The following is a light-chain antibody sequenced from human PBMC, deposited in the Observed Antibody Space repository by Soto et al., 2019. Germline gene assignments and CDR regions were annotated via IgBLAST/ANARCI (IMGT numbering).Light chain of an antibody. V-gene: IGKV1-39*01. Sequence: DIQMTQSPSSLSASVGDRVTITCRASQGVSAYLLWYQQTQGRAPKLLIYSASNLVSGVPSRFSGSGSGTNFTLTISRLEPEDFAVYYCQQYGTSPRTFGQGTKVEIK. CDR1: QGVSAY. J-gene: IGKJ1*01. CDR3: QQYGTSPRT. CDR2: SAS.